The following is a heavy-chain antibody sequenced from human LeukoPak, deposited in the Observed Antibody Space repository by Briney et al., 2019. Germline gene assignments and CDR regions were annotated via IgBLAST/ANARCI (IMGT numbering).Heavy chain of an antibody. V-gene: IGHV3-48*03. CDR1: GFTFSSYE. CDR3: AGAVITHNYYYYGMDV. D-gene: IGHD3-22*01. CDR2: ISSSGSTI. Sequence: GGSLRLSCAASGFTFSSYEMNWVRQAPGKGLEWVSYISSSGSTIYYADSVKGRFTISRDNAKNSLYLQMNSLRAEDTAVYYCAGAVITHNYYYYGMDVWGQGTTVTVSS. J-gene: IGHJ6*02.